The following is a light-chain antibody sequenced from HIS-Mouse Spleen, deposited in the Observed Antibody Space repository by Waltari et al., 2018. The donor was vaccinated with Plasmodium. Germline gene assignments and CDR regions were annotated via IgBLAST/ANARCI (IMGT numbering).Light chain of an antibody. Sequence: EIVMTQSPATLSVSPGERATLSCRASQSVSSNLAWYQQKPGQAPRLLIYGASTRATGIPARFSGSGSGTEFTLTISSLQSEDFAVYYCQQYNNPRTTFGQG. CDR3: QQYNNPRTT. V-gene: IGKV3-15*01. J-gene: IGKJ2*01. CDR2: GAS. CDR1: QSVSSN.